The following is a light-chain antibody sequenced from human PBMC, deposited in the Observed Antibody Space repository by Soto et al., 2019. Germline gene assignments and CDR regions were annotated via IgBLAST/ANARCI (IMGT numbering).Light chain of an antibody. J-gene: IGLJ1*01. V-gene: IGLV2-14*01. CDR1: SSDVGGYNY. CDR3: SSYTISSTYV. CDR2: DVS. Sequence: QSVLPQPASVSGSHGQSITISCPGTSSDVGGYNYVSWYQQHPGKAPTLMIYDVSNRPSGVSNRFSGSKSGNTASLTISGLQAEDEADYYCSSYTISSTYVFGTGTKVTVL.